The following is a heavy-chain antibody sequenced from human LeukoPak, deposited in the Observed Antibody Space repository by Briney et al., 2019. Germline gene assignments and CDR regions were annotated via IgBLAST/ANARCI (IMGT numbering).Heavy chain of an antibody. J-gene: IGHJ4*02. CDR2: INHSGST. D-gene: IGHD6-13*01. V-gene: IGHV4-34*01. CDR1: GGSFSGYY. CDR3: ARSPGIAAAAHSLDY. Sequence: SETLSLTCAVYGGSFSGYYWSWIRQPPGKGLEWIGEINHSGSTNYNPSLKSRVTISVDTSKNQFSLKLSSVTAADTAVYYCARSPGIAAAAHSLDYWGQGTLATVSS.